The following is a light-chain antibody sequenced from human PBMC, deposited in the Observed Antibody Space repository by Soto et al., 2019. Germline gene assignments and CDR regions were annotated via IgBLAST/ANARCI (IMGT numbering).Light chain of an antibody. J-gene: IGKJ5*01. V-gene: IGKV3-20*01. CDR1: QSVGSTY. Sequence: EIVLTQSPGTLSLSPGERATLSCRASQSVGSTYLAWYQQRPGQAPRLLIYGASGRATGIPDRFSGSGSGTDFTLTISRLEPEDFAVYYCQQYGSSPPVTFGQGTRLEIK. CDR2: GAS. CDR3: QQYGSSPPVT.